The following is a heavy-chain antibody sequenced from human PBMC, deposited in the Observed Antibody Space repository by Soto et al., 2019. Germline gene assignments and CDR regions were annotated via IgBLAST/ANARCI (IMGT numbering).Heavy chain of an antibody. CDR1: GYSFTSYW. CDR3: ARSVVYCSGGSCYSPGFDP. V-gene: IGHV5-51*01. D-gene: IGHD2-15*01. J-gene: IGHJ5*02. CDR2: IYPGDSDT. Sequence: GESLKISCKGSGYSFTSYWIGWVRQMPGKGLEWMGIIYPGDSDTRYSPSFQGQVTISADKSISTAYLQWSSLKASDTAMYYCARSVVYCSGGSCYSPGFDPWGQGTLVTVSS.